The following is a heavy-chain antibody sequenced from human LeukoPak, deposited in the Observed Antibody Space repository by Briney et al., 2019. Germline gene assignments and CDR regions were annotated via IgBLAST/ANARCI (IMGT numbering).Heavy chain of an antibody. J-gene: IGHJ4*02. Sequence: SETLSLTCTVSGGSISSGGYYWSWIRQQSGKGLEWIGYIYYSGSTFYNPSLKSRVTISVDTSKNQFSLKLSSVTAADTAVYYCARVAHYYDTSGYLMPLNYWGQGTLVTVSS. V-gene: IGHV4-31*03. CDR1: GGSISSGGYY. D-gene: IGHD3-22*01. CDR2: IYYSGST. CDR3: ARVAHYYDTSGYLMPLNY.